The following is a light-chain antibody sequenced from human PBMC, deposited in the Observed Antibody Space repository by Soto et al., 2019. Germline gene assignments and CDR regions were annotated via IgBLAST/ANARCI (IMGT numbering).Light chain of an antibody. CDR2: AAS. Sequence: ALRMTPSPSSFSASTGDRVTITCRASQGISSYLAWYQQKPGKAPKLLIYAASTLQSGVPSRFSGSGSGKDFTLTISCLQSEDFATYYCQQYYSYPRTFGQGTKVEIK. CDR3: QQYYSYPRT. J-gene: IGKJ1*01. CDR1: QGISSY. V-gene: IGKV1-8*01.